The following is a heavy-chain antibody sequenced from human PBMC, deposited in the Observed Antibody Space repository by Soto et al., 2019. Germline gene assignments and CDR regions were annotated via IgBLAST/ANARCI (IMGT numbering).Heavy chain of an antibody. CDR2: INAGNGNT. J-gene: IGHJ4*02. V-gene: IGHV1-3*01. CDR1: GYTFTSYA. D-gene: IGHD6-19*01. Sequence: GASVKVSCXASGYTFTSYAMHWVRQAPGQRLEWMGWINAGNGNTKYAQKFQGRVTMTRDTSTSTVYMELSSLRSEDTAVYYCARWDWLVRTSGFDYWGQGTLVTVSS. CDR3: ARWDWLVRTSGFDY.